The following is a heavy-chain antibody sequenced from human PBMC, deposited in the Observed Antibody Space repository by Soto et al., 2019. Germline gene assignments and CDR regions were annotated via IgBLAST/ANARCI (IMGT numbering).Heavy chain of an antibody. J-gene: IGHJ5*02. CDR3: ARSVFP. Sequence: SETLSLTCPVSGGSISSGGYYWNWIRQHPGKGLEWIGYIYYIGSTYYNPSLKSRVTISLDTSKNQFSLRLSSVTAADTAVYYCARSVFPWGQGTLVTVSS. CDR1: GGSISSGGYY. V-gene: IGHV4-31*03. CDR2: IYYIGST.